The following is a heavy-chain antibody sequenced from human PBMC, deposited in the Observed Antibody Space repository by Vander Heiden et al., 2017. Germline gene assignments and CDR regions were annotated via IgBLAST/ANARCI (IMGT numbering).Heavy chain of an antibody. J-gene: IGHJ6*02. D-gene: IGHD2-2*01. Sequence: QVQLVQSGAEVKKPGSSVKVSCKASGGTFSSYAISWVRQAPGQGLEWMGGIIPIFGTANYAQKFQGRVTITADKSTSTAYMELSSLRSEETAVYYCAEGDCSSTSCPYYYYGMDVWGQGTTVTVSS. V-gene: IGHV1-69*06. CDR1: GGTFSSYA. CDR2: IIPIFGTA. CDR3: AEGDCSSTSCPYYYYGMDV.